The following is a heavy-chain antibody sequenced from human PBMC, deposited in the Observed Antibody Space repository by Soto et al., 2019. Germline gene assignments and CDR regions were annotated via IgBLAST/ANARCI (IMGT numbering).Heavy chain of an antibody. J-gene: IGHJ6*03. Sequence: QVQLVQSGAEVRKPGSSVKVSCEASGGSFISYIFTWVRQAPGQGLEWMGRSITIQGRADYALKFQDRVTITADRSSQTVYMELSSVRPEDTALYYCAKSLVFVDHAYMDVWGKGTTVTVSS. CDR2: SITIQGRA. V-gene: IGHV1-69*02. CDR1: GGSFISYI. CDR3: AKSLVFVDHAYMDV. D-gene: IGHD3-3*01.